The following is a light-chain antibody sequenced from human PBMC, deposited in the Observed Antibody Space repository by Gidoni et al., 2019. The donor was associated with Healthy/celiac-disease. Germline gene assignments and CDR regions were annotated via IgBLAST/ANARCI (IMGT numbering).Light chain of an antibody. CDR1: QSISTW. CDR3: QQYNSYSIT. Sequence: DVQITQSPSTLSASVGDRVTITCRASQSISTWLAWFQQKPGKAPKLLIYKASSLESGVPSRFSGGGSGTEFTLTISGLQPDDFATYYCQQYNSYSITFGQGTRLEIK. CDR2: KAS. V-gene: IGKV1-5*03. J-gene: IGKJ5*01.